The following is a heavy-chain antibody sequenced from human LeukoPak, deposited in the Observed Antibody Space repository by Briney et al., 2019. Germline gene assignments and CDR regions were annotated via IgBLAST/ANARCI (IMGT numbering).Heavy chain of an antibody. V-gene: IGHV1-69*04. CDR3: ARDSTRNYYDSSKGDY. J-gene: IGHJ4*02. CDR2: IIPILGIA. CDR1: GGTFSSYA. D-gene: IGHD3-22*01. Sequence: SVKVSCKASGGTFSSYAISWVRQAPGQGLEWMGRIIPILGIANYAQKFQGRVTITADRSTSTAYMELSSLRSEDTAVYYCARDSTRNYYDSSKGDYWGQGTLVTVSS.